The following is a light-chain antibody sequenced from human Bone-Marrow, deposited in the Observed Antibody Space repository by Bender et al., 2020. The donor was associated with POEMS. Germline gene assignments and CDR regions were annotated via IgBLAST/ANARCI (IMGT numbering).Light chain of an antibody. CDR3: SSYSRSSTRV. CDR1: SSDVGGSNS. Sequence: QSPLTQPPSASGSLGRSVTISCTGTSSDVGGSNSVSWYQQHPGKAPKVLIYEVSKRPSGVSTRFSGSKSGITASLTIFGLQPEDEADYYCSSYSRSSTRVFGGGTRLTVL. CDR2: EVS. J-gene: IGLJ3*02. V-gene: IGLV2-14*01.